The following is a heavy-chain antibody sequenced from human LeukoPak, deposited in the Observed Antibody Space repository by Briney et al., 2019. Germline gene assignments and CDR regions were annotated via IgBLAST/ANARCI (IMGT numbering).Heavy chain of an antibody. J-gene: IGHJ5*02. D-gene: IGHD2/OR15-2a*01. CDR2: ISAYNGDT. CDR3: ARDPSKTKGFYAYLPT. V-gene: IGHV1-18*01. Sequence: GASVKVSCKSSGYTFTNHGISWVRQAPGQGLEWMGWISAYNGDTKYAQKTQGRVTMTTDASTSTAYMELRSLRSDDTAMYYCARDPSKTKGFYAYLPTWGQGTLVTVSS. CDR1: GYTFTNHG.